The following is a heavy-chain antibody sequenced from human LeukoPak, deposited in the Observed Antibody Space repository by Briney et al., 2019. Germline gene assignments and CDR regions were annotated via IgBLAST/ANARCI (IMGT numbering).Heavy chain of an antibody. Sequence: GGSLRLTCAASGFTFSSYGMHWVRQAPGKGLEWVAFIQYDGSNTYYGDSVKGRFTISRDNSKNTLYLQVNSLRAEDTAVYYCAKDLIAAAGIDYWGQGTLVTVSS. CDR2: IQYDGSNT. CDR1: GFTFSSYG. V-gene: IGHV3-30*02. J-gene: IGHJ4*02. CDR3: AKDLIAAAGIDY. D-gene: IGHD6-13*01.